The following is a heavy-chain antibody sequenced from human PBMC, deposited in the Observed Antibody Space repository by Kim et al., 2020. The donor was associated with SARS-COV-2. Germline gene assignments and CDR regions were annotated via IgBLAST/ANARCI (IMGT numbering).Heavy chain of an antibody. CDR2: IWYDGSNK. CDR3: ARGFKWGSIAAPYAAFYI. D-gene: IGHD6-6*01. V-gene: IGHV3-33*01. Sequence: GGSLRLSCAASGFTFSSYGMHWVRQAPGKGLEWVAVIWYDGSNKYYADSVKGRFTISRDNSKNTLYLQMNSLRAEDTAVYYCARGFKWGSIAAPYAAFYIWGQGTMVTVSS. CDR1: GFTFSSYG. J-gene: IGHJ3*02.